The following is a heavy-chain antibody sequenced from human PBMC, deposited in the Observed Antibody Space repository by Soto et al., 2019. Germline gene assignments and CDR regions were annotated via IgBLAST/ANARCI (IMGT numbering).Heavy chain of an antibody. J-gene: IGHJ6*02. CDR1: GFTFSSYA. CDR3: AKLRGSYSSRRHYYGMDV. V-gene: IGHV3-23*01. Sequence: GGSLRLSCAASGFTFSSYAMSWVRQAPGKGLEWVSAISGSGGSTYYADSVKGRFTISRDNSKNTLYLQMNSLRAEDTAVYYCAKLRGSYSSRRHYYGMDVWGQGTTVTVSS. D-gene: IGHD3-16*01. CDR2: ISGSGGST.